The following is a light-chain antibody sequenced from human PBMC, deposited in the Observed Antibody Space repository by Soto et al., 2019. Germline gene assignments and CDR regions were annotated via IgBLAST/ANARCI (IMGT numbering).Light chain of an antibody. CDR3: QQFGSSVT. Sequence: ELVLTQSPGPLSLSPGERATLSCRASQSVSSTYLAWYQQKPGQAPRLLIYRTSTRATGIPDRFSGSGSGTDFTLTISRLEPEDFAVYYCQQFGSSVTVGQGTRLEIK. CDR1: QSVSSTY. CDR2: RTS. V-gene: IGKV3-20*01. J-gene: IGKJ5*01.